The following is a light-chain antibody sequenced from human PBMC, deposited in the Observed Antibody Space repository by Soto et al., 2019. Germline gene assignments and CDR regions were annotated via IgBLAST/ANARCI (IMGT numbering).Light chain of an antibody. V-gene: IGLV4-69*01. CDR2: VNSGGSH. CDR3: QTWGTGSAIVV. J-gene: IGLJ7*01. Sequence: QPVLTQSPSASASLGASVKLTCTLSSGHSNYAIAWHQRQPEKGRRFLMKVNSGGSHIKGDGIPDRFSGSSSGAERYLFISSLQSEDEADYYCQTWGTGSAIVVFGGGTQLTVL. CDR1: SGHSNYA.